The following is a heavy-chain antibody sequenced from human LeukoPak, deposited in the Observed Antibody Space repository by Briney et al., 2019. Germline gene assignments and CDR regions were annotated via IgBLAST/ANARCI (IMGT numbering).Heavy chain of an antibody. CDR2: ISAYNGNT. CDR3: ARVSIVVVNEYYFDY. D-gene: IGHD2-21*01. J-gene: IGHJ4*02. V-gene: IGHV1-18*01. Sequence: APVKVSCKASGYTFTSYGISWVRQAPGQGLEWMGWISAYNGNTNYAQKLQGRVTMTTDTSTSTAYMELRSLRSDDTAVYYCARVSIVVVNEYYFDYWGQGTLVTVSS. CDR1: GYTFTSYG.